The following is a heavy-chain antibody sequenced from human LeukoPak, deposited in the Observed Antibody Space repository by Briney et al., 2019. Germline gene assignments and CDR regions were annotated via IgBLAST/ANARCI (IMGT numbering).Heavy chain of an antibody. V-gene: IGHV3-23*01. CDR3: AKGNSGYFADL. CDR2: ISNDGGGT. Sequence: PGGSLRLSCSASGFIFNNYGLMWVRQAPGKGLGWVSAISNDGGGTTYADFMKGRFTISRDNSKNTLSLQMNSLRPEDTALYYCAKGNSGYFADLWGQGTVVTVSS. D-gene: IGHD3-22*01. CDR1: GFIFNNYG. J-gene: IGHJ5*02.